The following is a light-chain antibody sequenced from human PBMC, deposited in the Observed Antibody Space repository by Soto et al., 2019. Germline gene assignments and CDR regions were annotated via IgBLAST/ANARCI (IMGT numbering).Light chain of an antibody. CDR1: QTLSTW. CDR2: DAS. V-gene: IGKV1-5*01. CDR3: QQYETFSGT. Sequence: DIQVTQSPPTLSASVGDRVTITCRASQTLSTWMAWYQQKPGKAPKLLVYDASTLQSGVASRFSGSGSGTKFTLTIASLQPDDFATYYCQQYETFSGTFGPGTKVDIK. J-gene: IGKJ1*01.